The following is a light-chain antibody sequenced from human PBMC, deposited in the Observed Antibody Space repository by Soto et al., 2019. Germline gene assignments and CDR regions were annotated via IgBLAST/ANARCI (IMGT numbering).Light chain of an antibody. V-gene: IGKV3-11*01. J-gene: IGKJ4*01. CDR1: QSVSSY. CDR2: DAS. CDR3: QKHNNRLN. Sequence: EIVLTQSPATLSLSPGERATLSCRASQSVSSYLAWYQQKPGQAPRLLIYDASYRATGIPARFSGSGSGTDFALTTRSLEPEDFAVYQSQKHNNRLNFGEGTKVEIK.